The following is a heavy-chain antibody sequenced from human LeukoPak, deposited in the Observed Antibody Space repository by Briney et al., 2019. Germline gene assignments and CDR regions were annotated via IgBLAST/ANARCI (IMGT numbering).Heavy chain of an antibody. CDR1: GYTFTRYY. CDR3: ARDRGYDYVWGSYRSLDY. D-gene: IGHD3-16*02. CDR2: INPGGADT. J-gene: IGHJ4*02. V-gene: IGHV1-46*01. Sequence: ASVKVSCKASGYTFTRYYMHWVRQAPGQRLEWMGIINPGGADTTYAQKFQGRVTMTRDTSTSTVYMEMRSLRSEDTAVYYCARDRGYDYVWGSYRSLDYWGQGTLVTVSS.